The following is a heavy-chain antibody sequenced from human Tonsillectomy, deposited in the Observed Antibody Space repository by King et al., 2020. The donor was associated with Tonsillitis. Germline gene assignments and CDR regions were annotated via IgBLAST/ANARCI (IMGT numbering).Heavy chain of an antibody. J-gene: IGHJ5*02. Sequence: QLQESGPGLVKASQTLSLMCTVSGGSVSSDGYLWTWIRQHPGKGLEWIGYISYSGSTYYNPSLKSRVTISLDTSKNQFSLKLGSVTAADPAVYYCGGERSGYYPHWFDPWGQGTLVTVSS. D-gene: IGHD3-3*01. V-gene: IGHV4-31*03. CDR2: ISYSGST. CDR3: GGERSGYYPHWFDP. CDR1: GGSVSSDGYL.